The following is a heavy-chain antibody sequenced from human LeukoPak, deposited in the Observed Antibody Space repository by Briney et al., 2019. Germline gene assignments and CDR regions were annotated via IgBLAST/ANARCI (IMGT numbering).Heavy chain of an antibody. CDR2: ISSNGGST. Sequence: GGSLRLSCSASGFTFSSYAMHWVRQAPGKGLEYVSAISSNGGSTYYADSVKGRFTISRDNSKNTLYLQMSSLRAEDTAVYYCARTDLMVRGVTYFDYWGQGTLVTVSS. CDR1: GFTFSSYA. V-gene: IGHV3-64D*09. J-gene: IGHJ4*02. CDR3: ARTDLMVRGVTYFDY. D-gene: IGHD3-10*01.